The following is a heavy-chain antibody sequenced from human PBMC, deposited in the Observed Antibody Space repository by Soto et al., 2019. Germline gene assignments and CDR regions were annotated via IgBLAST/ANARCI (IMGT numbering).Heavy chain of an antibody. CDR3: AIFNNDTSSTAIDP. V-gene: IGHV4-59*08. D-gene: IGHD6-6*01. CDR2: IYYSGST. Sequence: PSETLSLTCTVSGGSISSHYWSWIRQPPGKGLEWIGYIYYSGSTNYNPSLRSRVTISVDTSKNQFSLRLSSVTAADTAVYYCAIFNNDTSSTAIDPWAQQTVLPFPS. CDR1: GGSISSHY. J-gene: IGHJ5*02.